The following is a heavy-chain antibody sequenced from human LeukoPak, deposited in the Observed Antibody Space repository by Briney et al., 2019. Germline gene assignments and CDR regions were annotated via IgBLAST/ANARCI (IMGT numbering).Heavy chain of an antibody. CDR1: GGTFSSYA. CDR3: ARAPGNDFWSGIGQDY. V-gene: IGHV1-69*13. D-gene: IGHD3-3*01. CDR2: IIPIFGTA. J-gene: IGHJ4*02. Sequence: SVKVSCKASGGTFSSYAISWVRQAPGQGLEWMGGIIPIFGTANYAQKFQGRVTITADESTSTAYMELSSLRSEDTAVYYCARAPGNDFWSGIGQDYWGQGTLVTVSS.